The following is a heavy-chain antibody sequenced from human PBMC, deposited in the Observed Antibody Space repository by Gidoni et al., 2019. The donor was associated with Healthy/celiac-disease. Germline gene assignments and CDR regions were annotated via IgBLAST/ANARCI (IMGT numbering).Heavy chain of an antibody. Sequence: EVQLLESGGGLVQPGGSLRLSCAASGFTFSSYAMRWVRQAPGKGMEWVSAISGSGGSTYYADSVKGRFTISRDNSKNTLYLQMNSLRAEDTAVYYCAKVSGVVVAATHGAFDIWGQGTMVTVSS. D-gene: IGHD2-15*01. CDR1: GFTFSSYA. CDR2: ISGSGGST. CDR3: AKVSGVVVAATHGAFDI. J-gene: IGHJ3*02. V-gene: IGHV3-23*01.